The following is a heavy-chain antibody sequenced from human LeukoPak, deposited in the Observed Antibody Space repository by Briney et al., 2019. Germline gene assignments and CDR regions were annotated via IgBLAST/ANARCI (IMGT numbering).Heavy chain of an antibody. CDR1: GFTFSNYA. CDR3: ARDSWGLGP. CDR2: ISYDGSNK. D-gene: IGHD3-16*01. V-gene: IGHV3-30-3*01. Sequence: PGGSLRLSCAASGFTFSNYAMHWVRQAPDKGLEWVAFISYDGSNKYYADSVKGRFTISRDNSKNTLYLQMNSLRAEGTALYYCARDSWGLGPWGRGTLVTVSS. J-gene: IGHJ5*02.